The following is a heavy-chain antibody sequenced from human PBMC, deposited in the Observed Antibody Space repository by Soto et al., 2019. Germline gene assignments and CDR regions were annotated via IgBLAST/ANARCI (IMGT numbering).Heavy chain of an antibody. J-gene: IGHJ4*02. CDR3: ARVRPSREVPYPFEY. Sequence: QVDLVQSGPEVRKPGASVNVSCKASGYTFSTYGISWVRQAPGQGLEWMGWISAYNHYTNYAQKFQGRVTMTTDTSTNTAYMELRSLRSGDTAMYFCARVRPSREVPYPFEYWGQGTLVTVSS. CDR2: ISAYNHYT. D-gene: IGHD1-26*01. CDR1: GYTFSTYG. V-gene: IGHV1-18*01.